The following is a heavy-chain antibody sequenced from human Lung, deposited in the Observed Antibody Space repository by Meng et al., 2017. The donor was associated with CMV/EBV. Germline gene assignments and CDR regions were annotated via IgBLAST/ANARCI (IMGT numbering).Heavy chain of an antibody. CDR1: GYTFTHHG. CDR2: ISCYNGDT. Sequence: LQLVQAGAEVKKAGASVRVYCKASGYTFTHHGISWIRQAPGQGLEWMGWISCYNGDTNYAQKLQGRVTMTTDTSTNTAYMDLRGLRSDDTAVYYCARDPSNTSGRYAYFDYWGQGTLVTVSS. V-gene: IGHV1-18*01. D-gene: IGHD6-19*01. J-gene: IGHJ4*02. CDR3: ARDPSNTSGRYAYFDY.